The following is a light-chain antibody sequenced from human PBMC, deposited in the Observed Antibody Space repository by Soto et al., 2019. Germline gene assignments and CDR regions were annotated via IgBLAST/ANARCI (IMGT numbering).Light chain of an antibody. V-gene: IGKV3-20*01. CDR1: QSVIRSY. Sequence: EIVLTQSPGTLSLSPGERATLSCRASQSVIRSYLAWYQQKPGQAPRLIIYGASSRATGIPDRFSCSGSGTDFTLTISRLKPEDFAVYYCHQYGSSPRTFGGGTKVEIK. J-gene: IGKJ4*01. CDR2: GAS. CDR3: HQYGSSPRT.